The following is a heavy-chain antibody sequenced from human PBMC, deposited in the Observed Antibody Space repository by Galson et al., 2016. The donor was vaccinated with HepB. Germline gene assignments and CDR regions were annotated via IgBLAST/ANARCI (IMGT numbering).Heavy chain of an antibody. Sequence: SLRLSCAASGFTFTRYWMSWVRQAPGKGLEWVANIAPDGSKNTYVGSVKGRFTISIDNAKNSLYLQMXXLRAEDTAVYYCARXYSWSGRDVWGQGTAVTVSS. D-gene: IGHD2-15*01. J-gene: IGHJ6*02. CDR3: ARXYSWSGRDV. CDR2: IAPDGSKN. V-gene: IGHV3-7*01. CDR1: GFTFTRYW.